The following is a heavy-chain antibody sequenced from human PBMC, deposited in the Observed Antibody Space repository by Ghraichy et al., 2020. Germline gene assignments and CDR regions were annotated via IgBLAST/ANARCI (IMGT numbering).Heavy chain of an antibody. V-gene: IGHV1-69*06. J-gene: IGHJ6*03. CDR1: GGTFSSYA. D-gene: IGHD3-10*01. CDR3: ARDYGPNYYYYMDV. CDR2: IIPIFGTA. Sequence: SVKVSCKASGGTFSSYAISWVRQAPGQGLEWMGGIIPIFGTANYAQKFQGRVTITADKSTSTAYMELSSLRSEDTAVYYCARDYGPNYYYYMDVWGKGTTVTVSS.